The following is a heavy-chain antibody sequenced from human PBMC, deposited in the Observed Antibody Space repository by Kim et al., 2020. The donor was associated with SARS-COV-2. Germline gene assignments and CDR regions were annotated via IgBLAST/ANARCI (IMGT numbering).Heavy chain of an antibody. D-gene: IGHD2-21*01. V-gene: IGHV4-31*02. J-gene: IGHJ4*02. CDR3: ARFSTVVVIAIAFDY. Sequence: PSLKSRATISVDTSKNQFSLKLSSVTAADTAVYYCARFSTVVVIAIAFDYWGQGTLVTVSS.